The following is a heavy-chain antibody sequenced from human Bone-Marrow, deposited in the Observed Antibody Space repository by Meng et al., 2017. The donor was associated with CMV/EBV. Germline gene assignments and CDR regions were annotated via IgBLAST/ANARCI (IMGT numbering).Heavy chain of an antibody. CDR2: INSDGSST. CDR3: ARDGYCSSTSCYALGY. J-gene: IGHJ4*02. V-gene: IGHV3-74*01. Sequence: GESLKISCAASGFTFSSYWMHWVRQAPGKGLVWVSRINSDGSSTSYADSVKGRFTISRDNAKNTLYLQMNSLRAEDTAVYYCARDGYCSSTSCYALGYWGQGTLVTVSS. D-gene: IGHD2-2*03. CDR1: GFTFSSYW.